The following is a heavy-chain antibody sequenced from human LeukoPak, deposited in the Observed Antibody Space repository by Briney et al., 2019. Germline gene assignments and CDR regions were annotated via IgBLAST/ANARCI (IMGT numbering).Heavy chain of an antibody. V-gene: IGHV4-39*01. Sequence: SETLSLTCTVSGGSIRSSYYCWGWIRQPPGKGLEWIGSIYDSGSTYYNPSLKSRVTISVDTSKDQFSLKLNSVTAADTAVYYCARVNHGGIDYWGQGTPVTVSS. J-gene: IGHJ4*02. D-gene: IGHD3-16*01. CDR1: GGSIRSSYYC. CDR3: ARVNHGGIDY. CDR2: IYDSGST.